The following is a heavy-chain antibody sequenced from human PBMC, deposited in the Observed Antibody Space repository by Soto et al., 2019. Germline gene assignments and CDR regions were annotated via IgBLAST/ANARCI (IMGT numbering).Heavy chain of an antibody. J-gene: IGHJ4*02. CDR2: IGGIDGNT. V-gene: IGHV3-23*01. Sequence: GGSLRLSCAASGFTFNLYAMMWVRQAPGKGLEWVSVIGGIDGNTYYAESVKGRFTISRDNSKNTLYLQMNSLRAEDTAVYYCAKQRITMIVVVTEFDYWGQGTLVTVSS. D-gene: IGHD3-22*01. CDR1: GFTFNLYA. CDR3: AKQRITMIVVVTEFDY.